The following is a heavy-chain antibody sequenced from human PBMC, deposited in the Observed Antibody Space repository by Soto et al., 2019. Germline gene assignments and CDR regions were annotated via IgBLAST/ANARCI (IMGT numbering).Heavy chain of an antibody. J-gene: IGHJ5*02. V-gene: IGHV3-53*02. CDR2: IYTAGGT. CDR3: ARALPVAKGGFDP. D-gene: IGHD2-2*01. CDR1: GFTVSNPY. Sequence: EVQLVETGGGLIQPGGSLRLSFAASGFTVSNPYMTWVRQPPGKGLECVSVIYTAGGTNYADSVKGRFIISRDNSKNTLYLQMNSLRAEDTAVYYCARALPVAKGGFDPWGQGTLVTVSS.